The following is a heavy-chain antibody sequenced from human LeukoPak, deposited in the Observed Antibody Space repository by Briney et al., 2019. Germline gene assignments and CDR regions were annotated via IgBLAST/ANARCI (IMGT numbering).Heavy chain of an antibody. CDR2: ISFSVNTK. Sequence: GGSLRLSCAASGFTFSDYSMNWVRQAPGKGLEWVSYISFSVNTKYHGDSVMGRFTISRDNAKNSLYLHMDSLRAEDTAVYYCARGAYSSGWAYFDHWGQGTLVTVSS. CDR1: GFTFSDYS. V-gene: IGHV3-48*04. D-gene: IGHD6-19*01. CDR3: ARGAYSSGWAYFDH. J-gene: IGHJ4*02.